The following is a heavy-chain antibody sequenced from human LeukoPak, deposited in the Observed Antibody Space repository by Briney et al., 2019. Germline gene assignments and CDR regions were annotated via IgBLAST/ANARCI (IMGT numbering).Heavy chain of an antibody. V-gene: IGHV4-39*02. J-gene: IGHJ6*02. CDR1: GGSISSSSYY. CDR2: IYYSGST. Sequence: SETLSLTCSVSGGSISSSSYYWGWIRQPPGKGLEWIGTIYYSGSTYYNPSLKSRVTISVDTSRNQFSLKLSSVTAADTAMYYCAREDSTLFGMDVWGQGTTVTVSS. D-gene: IGHD3-10*01. CDR3: AREDSTLFGMDV.